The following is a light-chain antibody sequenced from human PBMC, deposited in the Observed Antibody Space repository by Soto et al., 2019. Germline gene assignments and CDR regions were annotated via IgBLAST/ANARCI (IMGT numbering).Light chain of an antibody. Sequence: EIVLTQSPGTLSLSPGERATLSCRASQSVSSCYLAWYQQRPGQAPRLLIYGASSRHTGIPDRFSGTGSGTDFTLSISRLEPEEFAEYYCEPSVSSPNTFGQGTKLEIK. J-gene: IGKJ2*01. CDR2: GAS. CDR1: QSVSSCY. V-gene: IGKV3-20*01. CDR3: EPSVSSPNT.